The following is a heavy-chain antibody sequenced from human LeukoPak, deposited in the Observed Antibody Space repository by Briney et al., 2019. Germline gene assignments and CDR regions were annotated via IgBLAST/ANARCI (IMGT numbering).Heavy chain of an antibody. V-gene: IGHV4-4*02. CDR2: IDHNGNT. CDR3: ARGSLVVPAAMFL. Sequence: SSGTLSLTCGVSGASISRSTWWSWVRQPPEKGLEWIGEIDHNGNTNYSPSLKSRVTISVDTSKNQFSLKLSSVTAADTAVYYCARGSLVVPAAMFLWGQGTLVTVSS. D-gene: IGHD2-2*01. J-gene: IGHJ4*02. CDR1: GASISRSTW.